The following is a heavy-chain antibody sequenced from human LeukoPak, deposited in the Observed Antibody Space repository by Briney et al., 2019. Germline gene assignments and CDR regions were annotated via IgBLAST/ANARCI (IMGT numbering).Heavy chain of an antibody. CDR1: GGSISSYY. CDR3: ARSPPPNDFWSGYSNWFDP. CDR2: IYSSGST. Sequence: NPSETLSLTCTVSGGSISSYYWSWIRQPPGKELEWLGYIYSSGSTNYNPSLKSRVTISVDTSKNQFSLKLSSVTAADTAVYYCARSPPPNDFWSGYSNWFDPWGQGTLVTVSS. J-gene: IGHJ5*02. V-gene: IGHV4-59*08. D-gene: IGHD3-3*01.